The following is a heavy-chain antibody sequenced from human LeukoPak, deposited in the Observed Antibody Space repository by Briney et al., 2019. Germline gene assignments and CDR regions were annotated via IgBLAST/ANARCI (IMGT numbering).Heavy chain of an antibody. Sequence: ASVTVSCKASGCTFTSYDINWVRQATGQGLEWMGWMNPNSGNTGYAQKFQGRVTITRNTSISTAYMELSSLRSEDTAVYYCARVPKYSYGYVLDYWGQGTLVTVSS. J-gene: IGHJ4*02. V-gene: IGHV1-8*03. CDR2: MNPNSGNT. CDR3: ARVPKYSYGYVLDY. CDR1: GCTFTSYD. D-gene: IGHD5-18*01.